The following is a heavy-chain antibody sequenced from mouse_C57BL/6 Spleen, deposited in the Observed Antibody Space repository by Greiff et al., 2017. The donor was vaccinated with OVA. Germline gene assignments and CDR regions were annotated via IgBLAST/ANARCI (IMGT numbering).Heavy chain of an antibody. CDR3: ARREGNYYAMDY. CDR2: IYWDDDK. Sequence: QVTLKESGPGILQSSQTLSLTCSFSGFSLSTSGMGVSWIRQPSGKGLEWLAHIYWDDDKRYNPFLKSRLTISKDTSRNQVFLTITSVDTADTATYYCARREGNYYAMDYWGQGTSVTVSS. V-gene: IGHV8-12*01. CDR1: GFSLSTSGMG. J-gene: IGHJ4*01.